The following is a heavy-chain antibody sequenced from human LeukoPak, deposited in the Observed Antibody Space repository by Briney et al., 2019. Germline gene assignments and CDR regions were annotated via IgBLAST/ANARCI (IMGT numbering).Heavy chain of an antibody. D-gene: IGHD2/OR15-2a*01. J-gene: IGHJ4*02. V-gene: IGHV3-33*01. CDR1: GFTFSSYG. Sequence: GGSLRLSYAASGFTFSSYGMHWVRQAPGKGLEWVALIWYDGSNKYYTDSVKGRLTISRDNSKNTLYLQMNSLRAEDTAIYYCAREGPRGNSQFDYWGQGTLVTVSS. CDR3: AREGPRGNSQFDY. CDR2: IWYDGSNK.